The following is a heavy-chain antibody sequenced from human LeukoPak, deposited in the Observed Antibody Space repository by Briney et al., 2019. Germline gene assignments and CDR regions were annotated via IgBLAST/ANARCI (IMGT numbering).Heavy chain of an antibody. D-gene: IGHD6-19*01. Sequence: ASVKVSCKASGYTFTDSYLHWVRQATGQGLEWMGWMNPNSGNTGYAQEFQGRVTITRNTSISTAYMELSSLRSEDTAVYYCARGRSSGWSQHNWFDPWGQGTLVTVSS. J-gene: IGHJ5*02. V-gene: IGHV1-8*03. CDR3: ARGRSSGWSQHNWFDP. CDR1: GYTFTDSY. CDR2: MNPNSGNT.